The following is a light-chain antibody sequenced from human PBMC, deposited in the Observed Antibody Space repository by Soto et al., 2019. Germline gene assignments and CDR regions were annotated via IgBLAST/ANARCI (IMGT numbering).Light chain of an antibody. J-gene: IGLJ7*01. Sequence: QSVLTQPPSASGTPGQRVTISCSGSTSNIGTNAVNWYQQFPGTAPELLIYRSDQRPSGVPERFSGSKTGTSASLTISGLRPEDEAHYYCAAYTGNLNGPVFGGGTQLTVL. CDR1: TSNIGTNA. CDR2: RSD. CDR3: AAYTGNLNGPV. V-gene: IGLV1-44*01.